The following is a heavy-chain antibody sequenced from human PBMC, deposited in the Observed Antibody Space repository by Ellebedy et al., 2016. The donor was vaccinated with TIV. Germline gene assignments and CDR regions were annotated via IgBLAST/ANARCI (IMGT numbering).Heavy chain of an antibody. D-gene: IGHD3-22*01. J-gene: IGHJ6*02. V-gene: IGHV4-59*01. CDR2: IYYSGST. CDR3: ARDAREYYYDSKDYGMDV. Sequence: SETLSLTXTVSGGSISSYYWSWIRQPPGKGLEWIGYIYYSGSTNYNPSLKSRVTISVDTSKNQFSLKLSSVTAADTAVYYCARDAREYYYDSKDYGMDVWGQGTTVTVSS. CDR1: GGSISSYY.